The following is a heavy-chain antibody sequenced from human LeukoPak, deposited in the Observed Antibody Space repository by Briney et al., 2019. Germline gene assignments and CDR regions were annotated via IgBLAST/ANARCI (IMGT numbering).Heavy chain of an antibody. V-gene: IGHV3-48*01. CDR1: GFTFSTYS. Sequence: GGSLRLSCAASGFTFSTYSMNWVRQAPGKGLEWLSHISSSSSTIYYADSVKGRFTISRDNAKNSLYLQMNSLRAEDTAVYYCARDKSDCRDDRCYSKRNDYWGQGTLVSVS. J-gene: IGHJ4*02. CDR2: ISSSSSTI. D-gene: IGHD2-15*01. CDR3: ARDKSDCRDDRCYSKRNDY.